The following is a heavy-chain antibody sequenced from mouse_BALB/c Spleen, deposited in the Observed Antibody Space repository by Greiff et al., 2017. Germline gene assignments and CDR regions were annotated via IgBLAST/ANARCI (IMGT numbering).Heavy chain of an antibody. Sequence: EVQLVESGGGLVQPGGSLKLSCAASGFTFSSYTMSWVRQTPEKRLEWVAYISNGGGSTYYPDTVKGRFTISRDNAKNTLYLQMSSLKSEDTAMYYCARGGSNYAMDYWGQGTSVTVSS. CDR2: ISNGGGST. CDR1: GFTFSSYT. CDR3: ARGGSNYAMDY. J-gene: IGHJ4*01. V-gene: IGHV5-12-2*01. D-gene: IGHD1-1*02.